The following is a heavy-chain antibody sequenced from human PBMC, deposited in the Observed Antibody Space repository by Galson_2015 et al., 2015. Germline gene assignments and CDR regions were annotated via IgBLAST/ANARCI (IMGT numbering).Heavy chain of an antibody. J-gene: IGHJ4*02. CDR3: AREIGYCSGGSCPFDY. CDR1: GYTFTGYY. V-gene: IGHV1-2*06. D-gene: IGHD2-15*01. CDR2: INPNSGGT. Sequence: SVKVSCKASGYTFTGYYMHWVRQAPGQGLEWMGRINPNSGGTNYAQKFQGRVTMTRDTSISTAYMELSRLRSDDTAVYYCAREIGYCSGGSCPFDYWGQGTLVTVSS.